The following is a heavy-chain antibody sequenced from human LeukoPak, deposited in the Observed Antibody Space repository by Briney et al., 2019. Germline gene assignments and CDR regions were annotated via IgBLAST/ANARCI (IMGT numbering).Heavy chain of an antibody. CDR3: AKDYYDSRNAFDI. V-gene: IGHV3-7*01. D-gene: IGHD3-22*01. CDR2: IKPDGGEK. CDR1: GFTFSSYM. Sequence: PGESLRLSCAASGFTFSSYMMTWVRQAPGKGLEWAANIKPDGGEKFYVDSVRGRFTISRDYSKNTLYLQMNSLRAEDTAVYYCAKDYYDSRNAFDIWGQGTMVTVSS. J-gene: IGHJ3*02.